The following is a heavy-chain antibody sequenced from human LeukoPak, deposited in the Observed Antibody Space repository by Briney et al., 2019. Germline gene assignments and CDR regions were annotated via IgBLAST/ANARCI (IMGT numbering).Heavy chain of an antibody. J-gene: IGHJ6*04. Sequence: PGRSLRLSCAASGFTVSSYAMHWVRQAPGKGLEWVAVMSYDGSNKYYADSVKGRFTISRDNSKNTLYLQMNSLRAEDTAVYYCATTLGYCSSTSCFAPYYYYGMDVWGKGTTVTVSS. CDR1: GFTVSSYA. CDR2: MSYDGSNK. D-gene: IGHD2-2*01. V-gene: IGHV3-30*04. CDR3: ATTLGYCSSTSCFAPYYYYGMDV.